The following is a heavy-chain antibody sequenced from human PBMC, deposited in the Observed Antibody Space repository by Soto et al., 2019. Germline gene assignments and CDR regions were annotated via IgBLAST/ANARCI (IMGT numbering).Heavy chain of an antibody. CDR1: GFKFTNYG. Sequence: QVELVESGGGVVQPGRSLRLSCEASGFKFTNYGMHWVRQAPGKGLDWVAFIWYDGSLEKQAHSVKGRFSISRDNSKNTLFLEMNSLTVEDTAVHYCARAVAGLLFYYQMDVWCQGTAVTVSS. J-gene: IGHJ6*03. CDR2: IWYDGSLE. CDR3: ARAVAGLLFYYQMDV. D-gene: IGHD6-19*01. V-gene: IGHV3-33*01.